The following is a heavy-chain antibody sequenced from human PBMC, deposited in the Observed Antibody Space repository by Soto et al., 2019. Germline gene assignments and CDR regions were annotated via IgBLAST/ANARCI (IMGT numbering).Heavy chain of an antibody. CDR1: GGSISSGDYY. CDR3: ARWGAYCGGDCYYYFDY. V-gene: IGHV4-30-4*01. CDR2: IYYSGST. Sequence: QVQLQESGPGLVKPSQTLSLTCTVSGGSISSGDYYWSWIRQPPGKGLEWIGYIYYSGSTYYNPSLKSRVTISVDTSKNQFSLKLSSVTAADTAVYYCARWGAYCGGDCYYYFDYWGQGTLVTVSS. J-gene: IGHJ4*02. D-gene: IGHD2-21*02.